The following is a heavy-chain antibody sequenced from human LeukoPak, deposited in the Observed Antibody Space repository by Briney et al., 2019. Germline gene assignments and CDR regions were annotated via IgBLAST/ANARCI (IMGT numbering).Heavy chain of an antibody. CDR2: INPNSGGT. D-gene: IGHD3-10*01. CDR1: GYTFTGYY. V-gene: IGHV1-2*02. J-gene: IGHJ6*02. CDR3: AREVRTMVRGVTVYYYGMDV. Sequence: GASVKVSCKAPGYTFTGYYMHWVRQAPGQGLEWMGWINPNSGGTNYAQKFQGRVTMTRDTSISTAYMELSRLRSDDTAVYYCAREVRTMVRGVTVYYYGMDVWGQGTTVTVSS.